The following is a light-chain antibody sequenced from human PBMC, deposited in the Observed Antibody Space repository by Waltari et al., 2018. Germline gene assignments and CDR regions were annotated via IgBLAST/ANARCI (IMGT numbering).Light chain of an antibody. V-gene: IGKV1-39*01. CDR1: QSISSY. J-gene: IGKJ4*01. Sequence: DIQMTQSPSSLSASVGDRVTITCRASQSISSYLNWYQQKPGKAPKLLIYAASSLQSGVPSRFSCGGSGTDFTLTISSLQPEDFATYYCQQSYSTPLTFGGGTKVEIK. CDR3: QQSYSTPLT. CDR2: AAS.